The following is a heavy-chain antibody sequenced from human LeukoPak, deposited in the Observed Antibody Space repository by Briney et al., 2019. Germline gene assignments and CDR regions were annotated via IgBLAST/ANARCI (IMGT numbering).Heavy chain of an antibody. CDR2: INLDGSKK. D-gene: IGHD3-22*01. CDR3: ARGDHYDSTGY. CDR1: GFTFSHYW. V-gene: IGHV3-7*01. Sequence: PGGSLRLSCATSGFTFSHYWMSWVRQAPGKGLEWVANINLDGSKKYYVDSVKGRFTISRDNAQNSLYLQMNSLRVEDTAVYYCARGDHYDSTGYWGQGTLVTVSS. J-gene: IGHJ4*02.